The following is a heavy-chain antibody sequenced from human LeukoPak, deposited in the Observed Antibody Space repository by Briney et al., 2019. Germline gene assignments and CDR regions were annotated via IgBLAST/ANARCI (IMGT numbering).Heavy chain of an antibody. CDR1: GDSISTYY. CDR2: IYYSGST. V-gene: IGHV4-59*01. Sequence: KPSETLSLTCTASGDSISTYYWSWIRQPPGKGLEWIGYIYYSGSTNYNPSLKGRVTISVDTSKNQFSLKLSSVTAADTAVYYCARSTGVFNYYDSRGGAFDIWGQGTMVTVSS. J-gene: IGHJ3*02. D-gene: IGHD3-22*01. CDR3: ARSTGVFNYYDSRGGAFDI.